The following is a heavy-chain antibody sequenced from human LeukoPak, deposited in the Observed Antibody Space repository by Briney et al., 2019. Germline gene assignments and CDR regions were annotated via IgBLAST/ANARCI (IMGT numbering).Heavy chain of an antibody. CDR1: GFTFDDYG. Sequence: PGGSLRLSCAASGFTFDDYGMSWVRQAPGKGLEWVSGINWNGGSTGYADSVKGRFTISRDNAKNSLYLQMNSLRAEDTALYYCAKSPRYYYDSSGYSQYYFDYWGQGTLVTVSS. D-gene: IGHD3-22*01. CDR2: INWNGGST. CDR3: AKSPRYYYDSSGYSQYYFDY. V-gene: IGHV3-20*04. J-gene: IGHJ4*02.